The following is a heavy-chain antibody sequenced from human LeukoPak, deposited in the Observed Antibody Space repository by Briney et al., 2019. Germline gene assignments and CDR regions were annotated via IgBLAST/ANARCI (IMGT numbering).Heavy chain of an antibody. CDR1: GFIFSSYW. CDR3: AKEGLIAVAGTKGYFDY. D-gene: IGHD6-19*01. J-gene: IGHJ4*02. Sequence: GGSLRLSCAASGFIFSSYWMHWVRQAPGKGLVWVSRINNAGSSITYGDSVKGRFTISRDNSKNTLYLQMNSLRAEDTAVYYCAKEGLIAVAGTKGYFDYWGQGTLVTVSS. CDR2: INNAGSSI. V-gene: IGHV3-74*01.